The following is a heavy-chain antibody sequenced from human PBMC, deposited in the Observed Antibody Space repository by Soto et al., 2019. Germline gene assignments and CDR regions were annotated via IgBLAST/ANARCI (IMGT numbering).Heavy chain of an antibody. J-gene: IGHJ4*02. Sequence: TSETLSLTCTVSGGSISSGGYYWSWIRQHPGKGLEWIGYIYYSGSTYYNPSLKSRVTISVDTSKNQFSLKLSSVTAADTAVYYCARDGYRRTRSGIDYWGQGTLVTVSS. V-gene: IGHV4-31*03. D-gene: IGHD3-10*01. CDR3: ARDGYRRTRSGIDY. CDR1: GGSISSGGYY. CDR2: IYYSGST.